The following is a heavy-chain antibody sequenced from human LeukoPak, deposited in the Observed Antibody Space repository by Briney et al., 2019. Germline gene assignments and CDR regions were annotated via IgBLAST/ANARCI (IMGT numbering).Heavy chain of an antibody. Sequence: ASVKVSCKASGYTFTNYDINWVRQAPGQGLEWMGWMNPNSGTTGCAQRFLGRVTITSNTSISTTYMELSSLRSEDTAVYYCVRDQAVRGVILIYGMDVWGQGTTVTVSS. CDR3: VRDQAVRGVILIYGMDV. CDR1: GYTFTNYD. CDR2: MNPNSGTT. V-gene: IGHV1-8*01. J-gene: IGHJ6*02. D-gene: IGHD3-10*01.